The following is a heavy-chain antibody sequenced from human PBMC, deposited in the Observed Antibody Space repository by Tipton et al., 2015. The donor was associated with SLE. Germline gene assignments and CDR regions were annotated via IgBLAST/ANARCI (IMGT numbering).Heavy chain of an antibody. D-gene: IGHD6-13*01. J-gene: IGHJ4*02. Sequence: TLSLTCAVSGDSISNSDWWTWVRQAPGKGLEWIGEISQSGSNSYNPSFKSRVSMSVDLYKNQFSLRLTSVTAADTAIYYCARMGTGRSTWDFFDYWGQGTLVAVSS. V-gene: IGHV4-4*02. CDR3: ARMGTGRSTWDFFDY. CDR1: GDSISNSDW. CDR2: ISQSGSN.